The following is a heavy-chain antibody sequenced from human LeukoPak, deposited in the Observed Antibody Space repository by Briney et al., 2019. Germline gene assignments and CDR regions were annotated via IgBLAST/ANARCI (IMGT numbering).Heavy chain of an antibody. CDR1: GGSISTGAYY. CDR3: ARHSMAHYDSHVRRPHFDY. J-gene: IGHJ4*02. CDR2: IYYSGST. V-gene: IGHV4-39*01. Sequence: SETLSLTCTVSGGSISTGAYYWAWIRQPPGKGLERIGSIYYSGSTSYNPSLKSRVTISVDTSKNQFSLKLSSVTAADTAVYYCARHSMAHYDSHVRRPHFDYWVQGTLVSVSS. D-gene: IGHD3-22*01.